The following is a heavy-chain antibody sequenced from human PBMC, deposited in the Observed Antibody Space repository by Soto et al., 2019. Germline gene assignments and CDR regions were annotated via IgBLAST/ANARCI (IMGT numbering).Heavy chain of an antibody. V-gene: IGHV5-10-1*01. Sequence: PGESLKISCKGSGYSFTSYWISWVRQMPGKGLEWMGRIDPSDSYTNYSPSFQGHVTISADKSISTAYLQWSSLKASDTAMYYCAGSYSSSWYFNYWGQGTLVTVSS. CDR1: GYSFTSYW. J-gene: IGHJ4*02. D-gene: IGHD6-13*01. CDR2: IDPSDSYT. CDR3: AGSYSSSWYFNY.